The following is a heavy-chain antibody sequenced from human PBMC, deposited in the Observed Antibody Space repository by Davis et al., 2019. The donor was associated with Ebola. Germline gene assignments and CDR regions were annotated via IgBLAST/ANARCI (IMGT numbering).Heavy chain of an antibody. CDR3: ARDQLLVSGY. Sequence: GESLKISCAASGFTFSSYWMGWVRQPPGKGLEWLANIKEDGSAKYYMDSLKGRFTISRDNAKNSLYLQMNSLRAEDTAVYYCARDQLLVSGYWGQGTLVTVSS. V-gene: IGHV3-7*03. J-gene: IGHJ4*02. D-gene: IGHD6-13*01. CDR1: GFTFSSYW. CDR2: IKEDGSAK.